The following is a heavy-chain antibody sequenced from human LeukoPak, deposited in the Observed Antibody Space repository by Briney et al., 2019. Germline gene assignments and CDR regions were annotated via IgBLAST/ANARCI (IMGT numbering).Heavy chain of an antibody. D-gene: IGHD3-10*01. CDR1: GXTFSNYA. Sequence: PGGSLRLSCAGSGXTFSNYAMSWVRQAPGKGLKWVSAISDSGGSTYYADSVKGRFTISRDNSKNTLYLQMNSLRAEDTAVYYCAKGPFGYYYGSGQTKNYWGQGTLVTVSS. J-gene: IGHJ4*02. CDR2: ISDSGGST. CDR3: AKGPFGYYYGSGQTKNY. V-gene: IGHV3-23*01.